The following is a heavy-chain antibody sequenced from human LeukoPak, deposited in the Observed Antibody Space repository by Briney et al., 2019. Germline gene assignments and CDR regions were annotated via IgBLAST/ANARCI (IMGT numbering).Heavy chain of an antibody. CDR1: GGSISSSSHY. CDR2: MYYSGST. CDR3: ARDPGDNNNWAAAFDI. D-gene: IGHD1-20*01. Sequence: SETLSLTCTVSGGSISSSSHYWGWIRQPPGKGLEWIGSMYYSGSTYYNPSLKSRVTISVDTSKNQFSLHLNSVTPEDTAVYYCARDPGDNNNWAAAFDIWGQGTMVTVSS. J-gene: IGHJ3*02. V-gene: IGHV4-39*07.